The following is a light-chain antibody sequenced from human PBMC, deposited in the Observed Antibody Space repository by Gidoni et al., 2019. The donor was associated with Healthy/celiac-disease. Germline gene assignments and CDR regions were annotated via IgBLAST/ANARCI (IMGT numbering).Light chain of an antibody. CDR2: DAS. J-gene: IGKJ5*01. Sequence: DIQMTQSPSSLSASVGDRVTITCQASQDISNYLNWYQQQPGKAPKILIYDASNLETGVPSRLRGSGSGTDVTFTISSLQPEDIATDYCQQYDNLPSITFGQGTRLEIK. V-gene: IGKV1-33*01. CDR1: QDISNY. CDR3: QQYDNLPSIT.